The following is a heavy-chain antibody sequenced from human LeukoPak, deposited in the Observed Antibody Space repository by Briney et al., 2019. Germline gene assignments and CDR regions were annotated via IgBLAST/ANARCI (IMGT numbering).Heavy chain of an antibody. Sequence: SETLSLTCTVSGGSISYYYWSWLRQPPGKGLEWVGYIYYSGSTKYNPSLKSQITISVDPSNHQFSLKQSSVTAADTAMYYCARQGNGDLYYFDYWGQGTLVTVSS. CDR1: GGSISYYY. CDR3: ARQGNGDLYYFDY. CDR2: IYYSGST. D-gene: IGHD4-17*01. J-gene: IGHJ4*02. V-gene: IGHV4-59*08.